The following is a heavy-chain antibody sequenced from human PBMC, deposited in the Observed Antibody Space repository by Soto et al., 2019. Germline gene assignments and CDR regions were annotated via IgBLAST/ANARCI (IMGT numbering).Heavy chain of an antibody. Sequence: ASVKVSCKAPGYIFAAYSMHWVRQAPGQGLEWMGVVNPSGGSTNYAQKFQGRITMTRDTSTSTVYMDLSSLTSEDTAVYYCAREGNCSDGICYSEYFQRWGQGTLVTVSS. CDR3: AREGNCSDGICYSEYFQR. CDR1: GYIFAAYS. CDR2: VNPSGGST. V-gene: IGHV1-46*01. J-gene: IGHJ1*01. D-gene: IGHD2-15*01.